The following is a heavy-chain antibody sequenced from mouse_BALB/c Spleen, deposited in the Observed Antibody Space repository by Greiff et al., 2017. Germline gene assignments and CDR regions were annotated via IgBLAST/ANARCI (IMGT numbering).Heavy chain of an antibody. CDR2: IWAGGST. CDR1: GFSLTSYG. CDR3: ARGLLRPLAY. D-gene: IGHD1-2*01. V-gene: IGHV2-9*02. Sequence: VQGVESGPGLVAPSQSLSITCTVSGFSLTSYGVHWVRQPPGKGLEWLGVIWAGGSTNYNSALMSRLSISKDNSKSQVFLKMNSLQTDDTAMYYCARGLLRPLAYWGQGTLVTVSA. J-gene: IGHJ3*01.